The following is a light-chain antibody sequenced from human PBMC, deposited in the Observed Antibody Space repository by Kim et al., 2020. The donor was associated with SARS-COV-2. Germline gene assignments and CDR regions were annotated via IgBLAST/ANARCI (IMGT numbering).Light chain of an antibody. CDR2: GKN. J-gene: IGLJ2*01. Sequence: WGQTVRIKVQANLLRSYYASRYQQKPGQAPVLVIYGKNNRPSGIPDRFSGSSSGDTASLTIPGAQAEDEADYYCNSRDSSGNHVVFGGGTQLTVL. CDR3: NSRDSSGNHVV. V-gene: IGLV3-19*01. CDR1: LLRSYY.